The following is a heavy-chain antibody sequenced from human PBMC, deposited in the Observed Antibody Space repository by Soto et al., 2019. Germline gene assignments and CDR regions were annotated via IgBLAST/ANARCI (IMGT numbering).Heavy chain of an antibody. CDR3: ARVLRGWFDP. J-gene: IGHJ5*02. CDR2: ISHSGIT. Sequence: SETLSLTCAVSGGSITSANWWTWVRQPPGGGLEWIGEISHSGITNYKASLKSRVTMSVDKTKNDVSLKLTSVTAADTDVYYCARVLRGWFDPWGQGTQVTVSS. CDR1: GGSITSANW. V-gene: IGHV4-4*02.